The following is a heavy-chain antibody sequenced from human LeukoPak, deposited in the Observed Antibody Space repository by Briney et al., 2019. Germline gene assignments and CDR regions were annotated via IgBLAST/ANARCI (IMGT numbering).Heavy chain of an antibody. V-gene: IGHV3-23*01. Sequence: GGSLTLSCAVSGFTFSSYGMSWVRQAPGKGLEWVSAISGSGGSTYYADSVEGRFTTSRDNSKNTLYMQMTSLRAEDMAVYYCAKDVPQGNTYDYVWGSYRAGYFQHWGQGTLVTVSS. CDR2: ISGSGGST. D-gene: IGHD3-16*02. J-gene: IGHJ1*01. CDR1: GFTFSSYG. CDR3: AKDVPQGNTYDYVWGSYRAGYFQH.